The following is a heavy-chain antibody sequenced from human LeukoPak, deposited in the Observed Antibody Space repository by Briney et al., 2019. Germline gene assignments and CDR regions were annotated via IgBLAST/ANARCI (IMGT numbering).Heavy chain of an antibody. Sequence: ASVKVSCKASGYTFTGYYMHWVRQAPGQGLEWMGWINPNSGGTNYAQKFQGRVTMTRDTSITTAYMELSRLRSDDTAVYYCALGDAYNGIMDFWGQGTLVTVSS. CDR3: ALGDAYNGIMDF. D-gene: IGHD5-24*01. CDR1: GYTFTGYY. CDR2: INPNSGGT. J-gene: IGHJ4*02. V-gene: IGHV1-2*02.